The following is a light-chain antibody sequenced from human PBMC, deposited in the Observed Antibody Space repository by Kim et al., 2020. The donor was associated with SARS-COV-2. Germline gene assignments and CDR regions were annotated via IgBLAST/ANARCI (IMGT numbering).Light chain of an antibody. J-gene: IGKJ2*01. CDR3: QQRSNWPYT. Sequence: LSLSPARRATLSCSASLISYIAWDQQKPGQAPRLRIYDASNRATGIPARFSGSGSGTDFTLTISSLEPEDFAVYYGQQRSNWPYTFGQGTKLEIK. CDR1: LISY. CDR2: DAS. V-gene: IGKV3-11*01.